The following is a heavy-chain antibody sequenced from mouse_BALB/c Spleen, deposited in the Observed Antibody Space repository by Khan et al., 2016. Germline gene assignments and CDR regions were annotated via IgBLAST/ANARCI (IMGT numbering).Heavy chain of an antibody. V-gene: IGHV1-80*01. CDR1: GYAFSSYW. D-gene: IGHD1-2*01. CDR2: IYPGDGDT. CDR3: AGWGGGCDANFEV. Sequence: VELVESGAELVRPGSSVKISCRASGYAFSSYWMNWVKQRPGQGLEWIGQIYPGDGDTTYNGKFRGKATLTADTSSSTAYLQLSSLTSEASAVLSGAGWGGGCDANFEVGGPGTTVTGSS. J-gene: IGHJ1*01.